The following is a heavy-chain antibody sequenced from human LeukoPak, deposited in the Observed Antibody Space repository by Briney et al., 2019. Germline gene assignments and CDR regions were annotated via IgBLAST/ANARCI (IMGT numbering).Heavy chain of an antibody. D-gene: IGHD3-9*01. J-gene: IGHJ6*02. CDR2: ISYDGSNK. CDR1: GITFSSYA. CDR3: ASYRYDILTGYYYRHYYGMDV. Sequence: GGSLRLSCAASGITFSSYAMHWVRQAPGKGLEWVAVISYDGSNKYHADSVKGRFTISRDNSKNTLYLQTNSLRAEDTAAYYCASYRYDILTGYYYRHYYGMDVWGQGTTVTVSS. V-gene: IGHV3-30*04.